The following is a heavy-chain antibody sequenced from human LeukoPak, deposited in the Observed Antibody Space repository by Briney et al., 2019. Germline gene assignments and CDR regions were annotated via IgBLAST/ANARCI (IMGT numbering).Heavy chain of an antibody. Sequence: GGSLRLSCAASGFTFSSYGMHWVRQAPGKGLEWVAFIRYDGSNKYYADSVKGRFTISRDNSKNTLYLQMNSLRAEDTAVYYCAKDPDYYGSGSHFDYWGQGTLVTVSS. CDR2: IRYDGSNK. D-gene: IGHD3-10*01. V-gene: IGHV3-30*02. CDR1: GFTFSSYG. CDR3: AKDPDYYGSGSHFDY. J-gene: IGHJ4*02.